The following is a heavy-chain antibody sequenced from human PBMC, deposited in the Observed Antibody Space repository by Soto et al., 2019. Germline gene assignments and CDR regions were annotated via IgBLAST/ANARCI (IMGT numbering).Heavy chain of an antibody. CDR3: TRERWDCGDPKWYFDL. CDR1: GFTFGDHG. V-gene: IGHV3-49*03. CDR2: IRSKSYGKTT. D-gene: IGHD4-17*01. J-gene: IGHJ2*01. Sequence: GGSLRLPCSTSGFTFGDHGMTWFRQAPGKGLEWVGLIRSKSYGKTTEYAASATDRFTISRDDSKRIAYLQMKSLKADDTAVYYFTRERWDCGDPKWYFDLWGRGTLVPVSP.